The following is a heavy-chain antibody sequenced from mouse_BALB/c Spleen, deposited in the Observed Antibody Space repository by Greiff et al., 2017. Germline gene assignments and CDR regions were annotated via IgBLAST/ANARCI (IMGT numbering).Heavy chain of an antibody. CDR1: GFTFSSYT. J-gene: IGHJ4*01. D-gene: IGHD2-4*01. CDR2: ISSGGSYT. Sequence: EVQLVESGGGLVKPGGSLKLSCAASGFTFSSYTMSWVRQTPEKRLEWVATISSGGSYTYYPDSVKGRFTISRDNAKNTLYLQMSSLKSEDTAMYYCTRGRSTMITTVYYYAMDYWGQGTSVTVSS. CDR3: TRGRSTMITTVYYYAMDY. V-gene: IGHV5-6-4*01.